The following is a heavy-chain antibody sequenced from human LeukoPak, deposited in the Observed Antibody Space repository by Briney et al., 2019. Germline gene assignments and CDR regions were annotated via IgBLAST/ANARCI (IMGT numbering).Heavy chain of an antibody. CDR3: ARGATAIENWFDP. V-gene: IGHV4-39*07. Sequence: PSETLSLTCTVSGGSISSSSYYWGWIRQPPGKGLEWTGSSYYSRSTYYNPSLKCRVTISVDTSKNQCSLKLSSATAADTAVYYCARGATAIENWFDPWGQGTLVTVSS. D-gene: IGHD2-21*02. CDR2: SYYSRST. J-gene: IGHJ5*02. CDR1: GGSISSSSYY.